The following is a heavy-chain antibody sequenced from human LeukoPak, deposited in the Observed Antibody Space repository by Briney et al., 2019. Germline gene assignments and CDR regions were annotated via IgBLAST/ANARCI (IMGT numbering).Heavy chain of an antibody. J-gene: IGHJ1*01. V-gene: IGHV1-2*06. CDR2: IYPSSGVT. CDR3: ASCHCTNGVCYGECEYFQH. Sequence: GASVKVSCKASGYTFTAFYLHWVRQAPGQGLEWMGRIYPSSGVTKYAQKFQGRITMTRDTSISTAYMELSGLRSDDTAVYYCASCHCTNGVCYGECEYFQHWGQGTLVTVSS. CDR1: GYTFTAFY. D-gene: IGHD2-8*01.